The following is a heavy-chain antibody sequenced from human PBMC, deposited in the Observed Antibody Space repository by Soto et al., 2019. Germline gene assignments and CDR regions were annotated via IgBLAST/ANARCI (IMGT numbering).Heavy chain of an antibody. V-gene: IGHV1-69*01. CDR3: ARGKVEYSSSSPAFDI. Sequence: QVPLVQSGAEVKKPGSSVKVSCKASGGTFSSYAISWVRQAPGQGLEWMGGIIPIFGTANYAQKFQGRVTITADESTSTAYMELSSLRSEDTAVYYCARGKVEYSSSSPAFDIWGQGTMVTVSS. CDR1: GGTFSSYA. D-gene: IGHD6-6*01. CDR2: IIPIFGTA. J-gene: IGHJ3*02.